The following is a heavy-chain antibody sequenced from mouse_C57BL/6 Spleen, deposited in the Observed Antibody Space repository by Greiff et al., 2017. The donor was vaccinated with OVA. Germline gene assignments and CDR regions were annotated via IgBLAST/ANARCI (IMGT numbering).Heavy chain of an antibody. D-gene: IGHD1-1*01. CDR2: ISSGSSTI. J-gene: IGHJ2*01. CDR3: ARLGRGSSYEYYFDY. Sequence: VQLVESGGGLVKPGGSLKLSCAASGFTFSDYGMHWVRQAPEKGLEWVAYISSGSSTIYYADTVKGRFTISRDNAKNTLFLQMTSLRSEDTAMYYCARLGRGSSYEYYFDYWGQGTTLTVSS. CDR1: GFTFSDYG. V-gene: IGHV5-17*01.